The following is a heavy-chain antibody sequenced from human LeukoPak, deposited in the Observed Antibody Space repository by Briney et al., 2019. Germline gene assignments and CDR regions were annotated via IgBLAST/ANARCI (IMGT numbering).Heavy chain of an antibody. V-gene: IGHV3-48*01. CDR3: ARNGALGSCSGGSCPYDY. Sequence: PGGSLRLSCAASGFTFSTYSMNWVRQAPGKGLERVSYIRSTSSVMYYADSVKGRFTISRDNAKNSLFLQMSGLKAEDTAVYYCARNGALGSCSGGSCPYDYWGQGTLVTVSS. CDR1: GFTFSTYS. CDR2: IRSTSSVM. D-gene: IGHD2-15*01. J-gene: IGHJ4*02.